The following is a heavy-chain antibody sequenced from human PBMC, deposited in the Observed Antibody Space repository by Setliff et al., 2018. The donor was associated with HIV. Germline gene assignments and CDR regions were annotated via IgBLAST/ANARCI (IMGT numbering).Heavy chain of an antibody. D-gene: IGHD2-21*02. Sequence: SETLSLTCDVSGDSIISGDFFWSWIRQSPGKGLEWIGYVYFSGSATHNPSLKIPVSISVDTSKNQFYLTLSSVTAADTAVYYCARGRVFCDGDSCYHFDYWGQGVLVTVSS. CDR2: VYFSGSA. V-gene: IGHV4-31*11. CDR3: ARGRVFCDGDSCYHFDY. J-gene: IGHJ4*02. CDR1: GDSIISGDFF.